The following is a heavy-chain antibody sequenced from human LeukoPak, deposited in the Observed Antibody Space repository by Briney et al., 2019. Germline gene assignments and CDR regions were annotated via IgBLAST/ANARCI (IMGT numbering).Heavy chain of an antibody. J-gene: IGHJ6*03. Sequence: PSETLSLACAVYGGSFSGYYWSWIRQPPGKGLEWIGYIYYSGSTNYNPSLKSRVTISVDTSKNQFSLKLSSVTAADTAVYYCARGTDYYGSGSYLVYYYMDVWGKGTTVTISS. V-gene: IGHV4-59*01. D-gene: IGHD3-10*01. CDR2: IYYSGST. CDR3: ARGTDYYGSGSYLVYYYMDV. CDR1: GGSFSGYY.